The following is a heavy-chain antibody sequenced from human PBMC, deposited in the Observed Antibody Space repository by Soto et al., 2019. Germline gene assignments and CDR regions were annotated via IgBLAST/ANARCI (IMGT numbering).Heavy chain of an antibody. Sequence: PGGSLRLSCAASEFTFSSYGMTWVRQAPGKGLEWVSSISSSGGGTYYADSVKGRFTISRDNPKNTLYLQMNSLRAEDTAVYYCAKELGEWLRLTFDFWGQGILVTVSS. CDR1: EFTFSSYG. CDR2: ISSSGGGT. V-gene: IGHV3-23*01. D-gene: IGHD5-12*01. J-gene: IGHJ4*02. CDR3: AKELGEWLRLTFDF.